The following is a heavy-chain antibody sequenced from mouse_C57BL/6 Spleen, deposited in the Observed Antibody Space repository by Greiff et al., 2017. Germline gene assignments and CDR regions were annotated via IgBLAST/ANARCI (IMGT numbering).Heavy chain of an antibody. CDR1: GYTFTDYY. CDR3: AYSTMVTTGFAY. Sequence: VQLQQSGPVLVKPGASVKMSCKASGYTFTDYYMNWVKQSHGKSLEWIGVINPYNGGTSYNQKFKGKATLTVDKSSSTAYMELNSLTSEDSAVYYCAYSTMVTTGFAYWGQGTLVTVSA. J-gene: IGHJ3*01. V-gene: IGHV1-19*01. CDR2: INPYNGGT. D-gene: IGHD2-2*01.